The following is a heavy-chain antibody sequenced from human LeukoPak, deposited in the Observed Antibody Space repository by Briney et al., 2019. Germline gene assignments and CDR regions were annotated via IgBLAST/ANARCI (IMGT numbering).Heavy chain of an antibody. Sequence: RASVKVSCKASGYIFTSYYIHWVRQAPGQGLEWMGIINPSGGTTNYAQKFQGRVTMTRDTSTSTVYMEVSSLRYEDTAVYYCARRAVDNSYYYYMDVWGKGTTVTVSS. V-gene: IGHV1-46*01. D-gene: IGHD6-19*01. CDR2: INPSGGTT. CDR3: ARRAVDNSYYYYMDV. J-gene: IGHJ6*03. CDR1: GYIFTSYY.